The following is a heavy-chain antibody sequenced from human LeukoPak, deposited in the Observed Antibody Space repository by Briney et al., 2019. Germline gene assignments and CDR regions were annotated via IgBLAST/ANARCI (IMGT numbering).Heavy chain of an antibody. Sequence: GGSLRLSCAASGFTFSSYAMSWVRQAPGKGLEWVSIVSGSGGGSTQYADSVKGRFTISRDNSKNTLYLQMNSLRAEDTAVYYCARDVADAFDIWGQGTMVTVSS. CDR3: ARDVADAFDI. D-gene: IGHD2-15*01. CDR2: VSGSGGGST. J-gene: IGHJ3*02. CDR1: GFTFSSYA. V-gene: IGHV3-23*01.